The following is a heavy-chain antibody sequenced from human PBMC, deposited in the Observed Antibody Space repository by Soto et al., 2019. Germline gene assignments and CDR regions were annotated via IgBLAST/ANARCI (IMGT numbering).Heavy chain of an antibody. CDR1: GGSISSTNW. J-gene: IGHJ4*02. Sequence: QVQLQESGPGLVKPSGTLSLTCAVSGGSISSTNWWSWVRQPPGKGLEWIGEIYHSGNTNYNPSLKSRVPLSVGKSKNQFSLKLSSVTAADTAVYFCARIAAAGTRFDYWGQGTLVTVSS. D-gene: IGHD6-13*01. CDR2: IYHSGNT. CDR3: ARIAAAGTRFDY. V-gene: IGHV4-4*02.